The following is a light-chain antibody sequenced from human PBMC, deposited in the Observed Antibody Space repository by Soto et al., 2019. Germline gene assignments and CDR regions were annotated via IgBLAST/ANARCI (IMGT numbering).Light chain of an antibody. CDR1: QSITSY. CDR3: QQSYSTPRT. Sequence: DVQMTQSPSSLSASVGVRVIITCRASQSITSYLNWFLQKPGKAPKLLIYSASTLQSGVPSRISGSGSGTAFTLTINSLQPEDFGTYYCQQSYSTPRTFGQGTKVEIK. J-gene: IGKJ1*01. V-gene: IGKV1-39*01. CDR2: SAS.